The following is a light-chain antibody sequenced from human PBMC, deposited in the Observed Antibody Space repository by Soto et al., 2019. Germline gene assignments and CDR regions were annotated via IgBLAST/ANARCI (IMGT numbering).Light chain of an antibody. V-gene: IGKV3-15*01. CDR3: QEYSKWPLFT. J-gene: IGKJ3*01. CDR1: QSVSTN. Sequence: EIVVTQSPGILSVSPGDRATLSCRASQSVSTNLAWYQQKPGQAPTLLIYAASTWATGIPARFTGSGSGTDFTLTISSLQSEDVAVYYCQEYSKWPLFTFGRGTRVDIK. CDR2: AAS.